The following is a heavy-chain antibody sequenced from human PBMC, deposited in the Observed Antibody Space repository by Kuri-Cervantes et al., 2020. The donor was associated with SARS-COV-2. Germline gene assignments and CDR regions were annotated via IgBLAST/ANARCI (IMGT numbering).Heavy chain of an antibody. D-gene: IGHD2-2*01. CDR3: ARVRMPAYYFDY. V-gene: IGHV3-53*01. CDR2: IYSGGST. J-gene: IGHJ4*02. CDR1: GFTVSSNY. Sequence: ETLSLTCAASGFTVSSNYMSWVRQAPGKGLEWVSVIYSGGSTYYADPVKGRFTISRDNSKNTLYLQMNSLRAEDTAVYYCARVRMPAYYFDYWGQGTLVTVSS.